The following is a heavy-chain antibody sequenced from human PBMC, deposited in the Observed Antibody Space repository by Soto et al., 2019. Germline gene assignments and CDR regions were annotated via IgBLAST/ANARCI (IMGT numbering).Heavy chain of an antibody. CDR2: IWYDGSNK. J-gene: IGHJ4*02. D-gene: IGHD6-19*01. CDR3: ARVGYGSGWYVIDY. Sequence: QVQLVESGGGVVQPGRSLRLSCAASGFTFSSYGMHWVRQAPGKGLEWVAVIWYDGSNKYYADSVKGRFTISRDNSKNALYLQMNSLRAEDTAVYYCARVGYGSGWYVIDYWGQGTLVTVSS. CDR1: GFTFSSYG. V-gene: IGHV3-33*01.